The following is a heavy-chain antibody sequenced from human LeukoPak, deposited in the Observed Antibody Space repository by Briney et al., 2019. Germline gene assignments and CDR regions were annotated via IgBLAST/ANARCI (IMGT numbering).Heavy chain of an antibody. J-gene: IGHJ6*03. CDR2: ISAYNGNT. CDR3: ARGWDLHAYSLYYYYYMDV. D-gene: IGHD1-26*01. CDR1: GYTFTSYG. V-gene: IGHV1-18*01. Sequence: ASVKVSCKASGYTFTSYGISWVRQAPGQGLEWMGWISAYNGNTNYAQKLQGRVTMTTDTSTSTAYVELRSLRSDDTAVYYCARGWDLHAYSLYYYYYMDVWGKGTTVTVSS.